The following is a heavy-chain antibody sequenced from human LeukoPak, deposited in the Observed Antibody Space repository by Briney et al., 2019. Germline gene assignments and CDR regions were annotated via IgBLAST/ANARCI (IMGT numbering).Heavy chain of an antibody. V-gene: IGHV3-21*01. CDR3: ARVLGSYYYYGMDV. J-gene: IGHJ6*02. D-gene: IGHD3-10*02. Sequence: PGGSLRLSCVASGFTFSSYSMNWVRQAPRKGLEWVSSISSSSSYIYYADSVKGRFTISRDNAKNSLYLQMNSLRAEDTAVYYCARVLGSYYYYGMDVWGQGTTVTVSS. CDR1: GFTFSSYS. CDR2: ISSSSSYI.